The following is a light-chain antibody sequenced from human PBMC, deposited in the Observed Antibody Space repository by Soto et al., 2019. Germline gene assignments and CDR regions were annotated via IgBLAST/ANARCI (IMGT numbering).Light chain of an antibody. CDR3: QQRNYWPIT. Sequence: EIVLTQSPAMLSLSPGERATLSCRASQSISSYLAWYQQKPGQAPRLLVYDASNRATGIPARFSGSGSGTDFTLTIGSLEPEDLAVYYCQQRNYWPITFGQGTRLEIK. J-gene: IGKJ5*01. CDR2: DAS. CDR1: QSISSY. V-gene: IGKV3-11*01.